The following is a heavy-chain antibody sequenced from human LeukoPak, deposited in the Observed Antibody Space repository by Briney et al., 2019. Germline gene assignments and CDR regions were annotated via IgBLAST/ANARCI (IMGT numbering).Heavy chain of an antibody. CDR1: GYSFTSYW. CDR2: IYPGDSDT. CDR3: ARLRVTGEFYYYYYMDV. Sequence: GESLKISCKGSGYSFTSYWIGWVRQMPGKGQEWMGIIYPGDSDTRYSPSFRGQVTISADKSISTAYLQWSSLKASDTAMYYCARLRVTGEFYYYYYMDVWGKGTTVTASS. D-gene: IGHD7-27*01. J-gene: IGHJ6*03. V-gene: IGHV5-51*01.